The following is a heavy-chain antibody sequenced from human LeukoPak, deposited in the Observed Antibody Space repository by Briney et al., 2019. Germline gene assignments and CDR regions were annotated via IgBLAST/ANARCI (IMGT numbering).Heavy chain of an antibody. CDR2: ISSSSSTI. CDR1: GFTFSSYS. J-gene: IGHJ4*02. Sequence: GGSLRLSCAASGFTFSSYSMNWVRQAPGKGLEWVSYISSSSSTIYYADSVKGRFTISRDNAKNSLYLQMNSLRAEDTAAYYCAAGPLGYCSSTSCYPFDYWGQGTLVTVSS. D-gene: IGHD2-2*01. CDR3: AAGPLGYCSSTSCYPFDY. V-gene: IGHV3-48*01.